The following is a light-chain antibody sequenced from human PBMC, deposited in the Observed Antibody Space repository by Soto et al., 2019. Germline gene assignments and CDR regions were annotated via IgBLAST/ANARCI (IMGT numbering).Light chain of an antibody. J-gene: IGLJ1*01. Sequence: QSALTQPASVSGSPGQSITISCTGTSSDVGGYNYVSWYQQYPGKAPRLRIYDVSNRPSGVSNRFSGSKSGNTASLTISGLQAEDEADYYCSSYTSTSTFYVFGTGTKLTVL. V-gene: IGLV2-14*01. CDR2: DVS. CDR1: SSDVGGYNY. CDR3: SSYTSTSTFYV.